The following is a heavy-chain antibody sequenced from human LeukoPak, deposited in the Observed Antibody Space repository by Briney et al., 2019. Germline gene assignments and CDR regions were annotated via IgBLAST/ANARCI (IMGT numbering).Heavy chain of an antibody. CDR1: GFTFSSYA. CDR2: ISSNGGST. Sequence: GGSLRLSCAASGFTFSSYAMHWVRQAPGEGLEYVSAISSNGGSTYYANSVKGRFTISRDNSKNTLYLQMGSLRAEDMAVYYCARSLYSSSSPDYWGQGTLVTVSS. J-gene: IGHJ4*02. V-gene: IGHV3-64*01. D-gene: IGHD6-6*01. CDR3: ARSLYSSSSPDY.